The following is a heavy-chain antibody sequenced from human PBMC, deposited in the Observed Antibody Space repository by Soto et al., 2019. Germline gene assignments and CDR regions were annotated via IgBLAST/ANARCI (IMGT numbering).Heavy chain of an antibody. V-gene: IGHV4-39*01. J-gene: IGHJ4*02. D-gene: IGHD3-10*01. CDR2: IYYSGST. Sequence: QLQLQESGPGLVKPSETLSLTCTVSGGSISSSSYYWGWIRQPPGKGLEWIGSIYYSGSTYYNPSLKSRVTISVDTSKNQFSLKLSSVTAADTAVYYCARHNTAGDYFDYWGQGTLFTVSS. CDR3: ARHNTAGDYFDY. CDR1: GGSISSSSYY.